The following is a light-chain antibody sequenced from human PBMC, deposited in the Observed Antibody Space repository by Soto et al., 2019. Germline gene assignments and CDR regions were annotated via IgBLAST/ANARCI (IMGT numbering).Light chain of an antibody. CDR1: SSDVGAYIF. V-gene: IGLV2-8*01. CDR3: VSYDGGTYV. J-gene: IGLJ1*01. CDR2: DVN. Sequence: QSALTQPPSASGSPGQSVTISCTGTSSDVGAYIFVSWYQQHPGKAPKLMVYDVNSRPAGVPDRFFDSKSGNTASLTVSGLQAEDDADYCCVSYDGGTYVFGPGTKVTVL.